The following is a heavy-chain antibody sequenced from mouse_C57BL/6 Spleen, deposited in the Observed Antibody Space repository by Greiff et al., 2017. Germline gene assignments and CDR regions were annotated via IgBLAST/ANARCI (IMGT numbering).Heavy chain of an antibody. CDR2: ISDGGSYT. J-gene: IGHJ4*01. CDR3: AREGKLTGPYAMDY. D-gene: IGHD4-1*01. Sequence: EVKLMESGGGLVKPGGSLKLSCAASGFTFSSYAMSWVRQTPEKRLEWVATISDGGSYTYYPDNVKGRFTISRDNAKNNLYLQMSHLQSEDTAMYYCAREGKLTGPYAMDYWGQGTSVTVSS. CDR1: GFTFSSYA. V-gene: IGHV5-4*01.